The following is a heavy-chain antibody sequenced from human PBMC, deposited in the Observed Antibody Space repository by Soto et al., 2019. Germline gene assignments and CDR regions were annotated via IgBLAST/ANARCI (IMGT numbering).Heavy chain of an antibody. Sequence: QVQLVESGGGVVQPGRSLRLSCAASGFTFSTYGMHWVRQAPGKGLEWVAVIWYDGSNKYYADSVKGRFPISRDNSKNTLYLQMDGLGAEDAAMYCCAGDRDYDSSGYARNYDYGMDVWGQGTTVTVSS. J-gene: IGHJ6*02. D-gene: IGHD3-22*01. CDR3: AGDRDYDSSGYARNYDYGMDV. V-gene: IGHV3-33*01. CDR1: GFTFSTYG. CDR2: IWYDGSNK.